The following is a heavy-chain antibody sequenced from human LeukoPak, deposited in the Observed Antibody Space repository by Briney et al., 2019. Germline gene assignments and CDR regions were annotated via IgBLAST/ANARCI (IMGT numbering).Heavy chain of an antibody. CDR2: ISSSNSTI. J-gene: IGHJ3*02. V-gene: IGHV3-48*01. D-gene: IGHD3-10*01. CDR1: GFTFSSYS. Sequence: GGSLRLSCAASGFTFSSYSMNWVRQAPGKGLEWVSYISSSNSTIYYADSVKGRFTISRDNAKNSLYLQMNSLRAEDTAIYYCAKRFPGAFDIWGQGTMVTVSS. CDR3: AKRFPGAFDI.